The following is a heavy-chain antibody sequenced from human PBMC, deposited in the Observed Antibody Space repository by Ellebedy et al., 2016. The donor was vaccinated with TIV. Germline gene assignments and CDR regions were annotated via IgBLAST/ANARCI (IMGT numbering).Heavy chain of an antibody. V-gene: IGHV4-61*05. J-gene: IGHJ4*02. CDR1: GGSISSSSYY. D-gene: IGHD3-10*01. CDR3: AGIGEFPY. Sequence: SETLSLXCTVSGGSISSSSYYWGWIRQPPGKGLEWIGYIYYSGSTNYNPSLKSPVTISADTSKNQFSLKLSSVTAADTAVDYCAGIGEFPYWGQGTLVTVSS. CDR2: IYYSGST.